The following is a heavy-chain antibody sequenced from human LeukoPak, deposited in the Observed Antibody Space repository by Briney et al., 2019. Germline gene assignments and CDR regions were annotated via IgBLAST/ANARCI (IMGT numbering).Heavy chain of an antibody. CDR1: GFTFSSYS. Sequence: GGSLRLSCAASGFTFSSYSMNWVRQAPGKGLEWVSSISSSSSYIYYADSVKGRFTISRDNAKNSLYLQMNSLRAEDTAVYYCARDPGVVVVAATLLDYWGQGTLVTVSS. D-gene: IGHD2-15*01. CDR3: ARDPGVVVVAATLLDY. CDR2: ISSSSSYI. V-gene: IGHV3-21*01. J-gene: IGHJ4*02.